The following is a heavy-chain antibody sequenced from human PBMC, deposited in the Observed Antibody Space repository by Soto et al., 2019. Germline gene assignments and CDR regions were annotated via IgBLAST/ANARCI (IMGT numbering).Heavy chain of an antibody. CDR3: ASERYDILTGYYTDYYYYYGMDV. V-gene: IGHV1-69*01. Sequence: SVKVSCNASGGSFISYAISWVRQAPGQGLEWMGGIIPIFGTANYAQKFQGRVTITADESTSTAYMELSSLRSEDTAVYYCASERYDILTGYYTDYYYYYGMDVWGQGTTVTVSS. CDR2: IIPIFGTA. D-gene: IGHD3-9*01. CDR1: GGSFISYA. J-gene: IGHJ6*02.